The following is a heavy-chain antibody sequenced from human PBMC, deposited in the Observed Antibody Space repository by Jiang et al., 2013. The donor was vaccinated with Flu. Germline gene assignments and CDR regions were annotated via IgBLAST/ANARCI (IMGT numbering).Heavy chain of an antibody. D-gene: IGHD3-16*01. CDR2: INTNTGNP. J-gene: IGHJ5*02. Sequence: QSGSELKMPGASVRVSCKASGYTFTNYTLQWMRQAPGQGLGWMGWINTNTGNPTYAQGFTGRFVFSLDTSVSTAYLQISSLKAEDTAVYYCARPDYGRNGWFDPWGQGTLVTVSS. CDR3: ARPDYGRNGWFDP. V-gene: IGHV7-4-1*02. CDR1: GYTFTNYT.